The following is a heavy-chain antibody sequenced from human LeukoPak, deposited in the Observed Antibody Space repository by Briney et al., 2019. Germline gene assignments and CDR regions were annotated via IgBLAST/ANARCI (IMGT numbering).Heavy chain of an antibody. CDR3: VAIVVVPAAIFDY. D-gene: IGHD2-2*03. CDR1: GGSFSGYY. J-gene: IGHJ4*02. CDR2: INHSGNT. V-gene: IGHV4-34*01. Sequence: PSETLSLTCAVYGGSFSGYYWSWIRQPPGKGLEWIGEINHSGNTNYNPSLKSRVTISVDTSKNQFSLKLSSVTAADTAVYYCVAIVVVPAAIFDYWGQGTLVTVSS.